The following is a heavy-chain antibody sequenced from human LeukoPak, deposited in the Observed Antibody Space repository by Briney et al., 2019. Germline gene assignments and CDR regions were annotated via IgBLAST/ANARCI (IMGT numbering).Heavy chain of an antibody. CDR1: GGIVNSYA. V-gene: IGHV1-69*05. CDR2: IIPIFGTT. J-gene: IGHJ4*02. CDR3: ARYGGAYDSSGYSY. Sequence: SVKVSCKASGGIVNSYAISWVRQAPGQGLEWMGSIIPIFGTTNYAQKFQGRVTITTDESTGTAYMELSSLRSEDTAVYYCARYGGAYDSSGYSYWGQGTLVTVSS. D-gene: IGHD3-22*01.